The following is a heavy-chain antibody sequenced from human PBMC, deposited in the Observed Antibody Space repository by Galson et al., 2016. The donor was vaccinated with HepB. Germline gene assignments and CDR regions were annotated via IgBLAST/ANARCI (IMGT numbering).Heavy chain of an antibody. CDR3: TTTLGGGFGPEY. CDR2: IKSKTDGGTT. Sequence: SLRLSCAASGFTFSNAWMSWVRQAPGKGLEWVGRIKSKTDGGTTDYAAPVKGRFTISRDDSKNTLYLQMNSLKTEDTAVYYCTTTLGGGFGPEYWGQGTLVTVSS. J-gene: IGHJ4*02. V-gene: IGHV3-15*01. D-gene: IGHD1-26*01. CDR1: GFTFSNAW.